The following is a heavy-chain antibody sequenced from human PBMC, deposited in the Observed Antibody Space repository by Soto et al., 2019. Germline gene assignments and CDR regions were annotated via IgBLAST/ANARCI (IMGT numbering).Heavy chain of an antibody. D-gene: IGHD5-18*01. CDR1: GFTFSTYS. CDR2: ISSSSGYI. V-gene: IGHV3-21*01. CDR3: SRVRSYSYGQGYGMDV. Sequence: EVPLVESGGGLVKPGGSLRLSCAASGFTFSTYSMNWVRQAPGKGLEWVSSISSSSGYIYYADSVKGRFTISRDDAKNSLSLQMNSLRAEDTAVYYCSRVRSYSYGQGYGMDVWGQGTTVTGSS. J-gene: IGHJ6*02.